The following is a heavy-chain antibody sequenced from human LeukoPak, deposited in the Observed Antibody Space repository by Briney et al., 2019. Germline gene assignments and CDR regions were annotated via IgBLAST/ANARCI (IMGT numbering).Heavy chain of an antibody. V-gene: IGHV4-39*07. D-gene: IGHD3-3*01. CDR2: INHSGST. Sequence: SETLSLTCTVSGGSISSSSYYWGWIRQPPGKGLEWIGEINHSGSTNYNPSLKSRVTISVDTSKNQFSLKLSSVTAADTAVYYCARGLYDLWSEGYMDVWGKGTTVTVSS. CDR1: GGSISSSSYY. CDR3: ARGLYDLWSEGYMDV. J-gene: IGHJ6*03.